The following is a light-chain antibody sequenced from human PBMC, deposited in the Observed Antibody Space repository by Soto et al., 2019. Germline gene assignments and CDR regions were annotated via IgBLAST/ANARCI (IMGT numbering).Light chain of an antibody. CDR3: SSYAGSNNFVV. CDR2: EVS. CDR1: SSDVGGYNY. V-gene: IGLV2-8*01. Sequence: QSLLTQPPSASGSPGQSVTISCTGTSSDVGGYNYVSWYQQHPGKAPKLMIYEVSKRPSGVPDRFSGSKSGNTASLTVSGLQAEDEADYYCSSYAGSNNFVVFGGGTQLTVL. J-gene: IGLJ2*01.